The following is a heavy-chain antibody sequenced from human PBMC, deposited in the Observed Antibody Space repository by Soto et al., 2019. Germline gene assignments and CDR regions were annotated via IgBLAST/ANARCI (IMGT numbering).Heavy chain of an antibody. CDR2: IYHSGST. Sequence: SETLSLTCAVSGGSISSSNWWSWVRQPPGKGLEWIGEIYHSGSTNYNPSLKSRVTISVDKSKNQFSLNMNSVTAADTAVYYCARDSSDRYSSQYFFLSWGQGTLVTSPQ. CDR3: ARDSSDRYSSQYFFLS. D-gene: IGHD6-19*01. J-gene: IGHJ4*02. CDR1: GGSISSSNW. V-gene: IGHV4-4*02.